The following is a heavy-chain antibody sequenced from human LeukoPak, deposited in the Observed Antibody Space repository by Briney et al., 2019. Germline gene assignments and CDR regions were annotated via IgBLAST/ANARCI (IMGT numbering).Heavy chain of an antibody. V-gene: IGHV4-4*07. CDR2: IYTSGST. J-gene: IGHJ6*03. Sequence: SETLSLTCTVSGGSISSYYWSWIRQPAGKGLEWIGRIYTSGSTNYNPSLKSRVTMSVDTSKNQFSLKLSSVTAADTAVYYCARAHREYSSSGDYYYYYMDVWGKGTTVTVSS. CDR1: GGSISSYY. D-gene: IGHD6-6*01. CDR3: ARAHREYSSSGDYYYYYMDV.